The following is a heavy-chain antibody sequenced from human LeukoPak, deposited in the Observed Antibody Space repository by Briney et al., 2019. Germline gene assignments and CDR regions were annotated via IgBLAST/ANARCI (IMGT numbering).Heavy chain of an antibody. CDR2: ISGSGGGT. V-gene: IGHV3-23*01. CDR3: AKGRSGIVVAGLNY. Sequence: GGSLRLSGAASGFTFSSYAMSWVRQTPGKGLEWVSGISGSGGGTYYADSVKGRFTISRDNSMNTLYLQMNSLRAEDTAVYYCAKGRSGIVVAGLNYWGQGTLVTVSS. CDR1: GFTFSSYA. D-gene: IGHD6-19*01. J-gene: IGHJ4*02.